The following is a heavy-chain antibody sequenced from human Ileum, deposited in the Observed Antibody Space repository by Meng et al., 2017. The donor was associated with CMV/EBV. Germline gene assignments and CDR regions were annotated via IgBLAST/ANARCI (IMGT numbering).Heavy chain of an antibody. CDR3: ARDWPPYYDFWSGYLNWFDP. CDR1: TGYS. Sequence: TGYSMHWVRRAPGQALEWMGCINPTSGGTNYAQKFQGRVTMTRDTSISTAYMELSRLRSDDTAVYYCARDWPPYYDFWSGYLNWFDPWGQGTLVTVSS. CDR2: INPTSGGT. D-gene: IGHD3-3*01. J-gene: IGHJ5*02. V-gene: IGHV1-2*02.